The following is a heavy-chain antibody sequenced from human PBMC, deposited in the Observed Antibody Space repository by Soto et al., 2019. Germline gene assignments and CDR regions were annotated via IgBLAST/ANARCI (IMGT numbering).Heavy chain of an antibody. CDR1: GGTFSSYA. Sequence: GASVKVSCKASGGTFSSYAISWVRQAPGQGLEWMGGIIPIFGTANYAQKFQGRVTITADESTSTAYMELSSLRSEDTAVYYCARVPSNGSYPRRYNWFYPWGQGTLVTVSS. CDR2: IIPIFGTA. CDR3: ARVPSNGSYPRRYNWFYP. J-gene: IGHJ5*02. V-gene: IGHV1-69*13. D-gene: IGHD1-26*01.